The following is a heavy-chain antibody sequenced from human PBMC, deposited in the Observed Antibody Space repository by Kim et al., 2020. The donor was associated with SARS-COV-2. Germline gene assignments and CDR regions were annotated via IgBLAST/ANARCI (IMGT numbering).Heavy chain of an antibody. CDR1: GFTFSSYS. V-gene: IGHV3-21*01. D-gene: IGHD3-22*01. Sequence: GGSLRLSCAASGFTFSSYSMNWVRQAPGKGLEWVSSISSSSSYIYYADSVKGRFTISRDNAKNSLYLQMNSLRAEDTAVYYCARDSSGYYPGIWGQGTMVTVSS. CDR2: ISSSSSYI. J-gene: IGHJ3*02. CDR3: ARDSSGYYPGI.